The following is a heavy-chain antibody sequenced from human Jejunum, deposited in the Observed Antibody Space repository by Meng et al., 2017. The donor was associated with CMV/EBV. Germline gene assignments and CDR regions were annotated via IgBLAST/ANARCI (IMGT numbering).Heavy chain of an antibody. CDR1: TGYY. V-gene: IGHV1-2*02. CDR3: ARGPLYCSTTSCYSNWFAP. Sequence: TGYYLHCVRQAPGPGLEWMGWIHPNSGTTEYSQKFQGRVTLTLDTSINTAYIELSSLRSDATAVYYCARGPLYCSTTSCYSNWFAPWGQGTLVTVSS. J-gene: IGHJ5*02. CDR2: IHPNSGTT. D-gene: IGHD2-2*01.